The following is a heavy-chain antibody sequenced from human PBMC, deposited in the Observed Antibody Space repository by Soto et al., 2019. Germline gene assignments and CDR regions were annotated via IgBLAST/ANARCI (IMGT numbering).Heavy chain of an antibody. CDR1: GFSLTTRGVG. Sequence: QITLKESGPTLVKPTQTLTLTCTFSGFSLTTRGVGVGWIRQPPGKALECLALIYWDDDKRYSPSLQSRLSITKDTSKNQVVLTMTNGDPVDTATYYCALIPNYYQYDWFDPWGQGTLVSVSS. D-gene: IGHD3-16*01. CDR3: ALIPNYYQYDWFDP. CDR2: IYWDDDK. V-gene: IGHV2-5*02. J-gene: IGHJ5*02.